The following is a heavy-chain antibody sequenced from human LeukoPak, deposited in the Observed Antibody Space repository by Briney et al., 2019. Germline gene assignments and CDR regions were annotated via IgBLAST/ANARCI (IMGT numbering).Heavy chain of an antibody. J-gene: IGHJ6*02. V-gene: IGHV1-24*01. Sequence: ASVKVSCKVSGYTLTELSMHWVRQAPGKGLEWMGGFDPEDGETIYAQKFQGRVTMTEDTSTDTAYMGLSSLRSEDTAVYYCATERKTDRRYYYYGMDVWGQGTTVTVSS. CDR2: FDPEDGET. CDR1: GYTLTELS. CDR3: ATERKTDRRYYYYGMDV.